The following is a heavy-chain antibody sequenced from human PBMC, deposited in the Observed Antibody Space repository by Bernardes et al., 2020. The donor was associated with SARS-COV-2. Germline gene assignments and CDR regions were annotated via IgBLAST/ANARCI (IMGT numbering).Heavy chain of an antibody. CDR2: IDWDDDK. D-gene: IGHD1-26*01. CDR3: ARIPPPSGSDFFFNAMDV. Sequence: SGPTLVKPTQTLTLTCTFSGFSLSTSGMCVSWIRQPPGKALEWLARIDWDDDKYYSTSLKTRLTISKDTSKNQVVLRMTNMDPGDTATYYCARIPPPSGSDFFFNAMDVWGQGTTVTVSS. J-gene: IGHJ6*02. V-gene: IGHV2-70*11. CDR1: GFSLSTSGMC.